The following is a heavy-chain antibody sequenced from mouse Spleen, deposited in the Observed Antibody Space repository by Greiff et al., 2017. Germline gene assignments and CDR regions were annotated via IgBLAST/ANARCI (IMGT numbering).Heavy chain of an antibody. CDR2: ISNGGGST. D-gene: IGHD2-10*02. CDR1: GFTFSDYY. V-gene: IGHV5-12*02. J-gene: IGHJ4*01. CDR3: AKYGNYVEAMDY. Sequence: EVKLMESGGGLVQPGGSLKLSCATSGFTFSDYYMYWVRQTPEKRLEWVAYISNGGGSTYYPDTVKGRFTISRDNAKNTLYLQMSRLKSEDTAMYYCAKYGNYVEAMDYWGQGTSVTVSS.